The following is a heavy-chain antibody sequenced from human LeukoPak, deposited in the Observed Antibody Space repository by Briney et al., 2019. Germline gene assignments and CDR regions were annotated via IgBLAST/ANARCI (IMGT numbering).Heavy chain of an antibody. CDR1: GFTFSSYG. CDR2: ISGSGGST. CDR3: AKVPPYGGNIKGGDY. Sequence: GGSLRLSCAAPGFTFSSYGMTWVRQAPGKGLEWVSAISGSGGSTYYADSVKGRFTISRDNSKNTLYLQMNSLRAEDTAVYYCAKVPPYGGNIKGGDYWGQGTLVTVSS. J-gene: IGHJ4*02. D-gene: IGHD4-23*01. V-gene: IGHV3-23*01.